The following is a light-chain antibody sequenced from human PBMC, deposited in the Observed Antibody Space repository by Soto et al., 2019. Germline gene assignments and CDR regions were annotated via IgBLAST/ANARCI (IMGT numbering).Light chain of an antibody. V-gene: IGLV2-14*01. Sequence: QSALTQPASVSGSPGQSITISCTGTSSDVGGYNFVSWYQQHPGKAPKLMIYEVSNRHSGVSNRFSGSKSGNTASLTISGLQAEDEADYYCSSYTGSSTVVFGGGTKLTV. CDR3: SSYTGSSTVV. J-gene: IGLJ2*01. CDR2: EVS. CDR1: SSDVGGYNF.